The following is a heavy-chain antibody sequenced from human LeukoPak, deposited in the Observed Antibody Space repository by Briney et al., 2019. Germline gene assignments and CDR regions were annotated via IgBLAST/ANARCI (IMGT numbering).Heavy chain of an antibody. CDR1: GFAFSSYA. J-gene: IGHJ4*02. D-gene: IGHD5-12*01. V-gene: IGHV3-23*01. CDR2: IGGSGSST. CDR3: AKKLGTTGYSFAFDY. Sequence: GGSLRLSCAASGFAFSSYALSWVRQAPGKGLEWVSAIGGSGSSTYYADSVKGRFTISRDDSKNTLYLQMNSLRAEDTAVYYCAKKLGTTGYSFAFDYWGQGTLVTVSS.